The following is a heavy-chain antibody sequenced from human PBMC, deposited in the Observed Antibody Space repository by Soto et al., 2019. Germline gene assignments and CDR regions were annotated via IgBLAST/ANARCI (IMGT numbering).Heavy chain of an antibody. CDR3: ARTIAAAGGRRYFDL. D-gene: IGHD6-13*01. CDR1: GFTFSDYY. Sequence: QVQLVESGGGLVKPGGSLRLSCAASGFTFSDYYMSWIRQAPGKGPEWVSYIRSSSSYTNYADSVKGRFTISRDNAKNSLYLQMNSLRAEDTAVYYCARTIAAAGGRRYFDLWGRGTLVTVSS. CDR2: IRSSSSYT. V-gene: IGHV3-11*05. J-gene: IGHJ2*01.